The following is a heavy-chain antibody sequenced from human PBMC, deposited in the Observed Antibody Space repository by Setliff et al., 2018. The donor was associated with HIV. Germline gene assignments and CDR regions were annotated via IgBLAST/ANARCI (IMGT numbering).Heavy chain of an antibody. D-gene: IGHD2-15*01. V-gene: IGHV3-15*01. CDR2: IKSKTDGGTT. J-gene: IGHJ6*03. Sequence: GGSLRLSCAASGFTLSNAWMSWVRQAPGKGLEWVGRIKSKTDGGTTDYAASVKGRFTVSRDSSKSSVYLQMDSLKTEDTAVYYCGRVGGAAEPYYYYMDVWGKGTTVTVSS. CDR1: GFTLSNAW. CDR3: GRVGGAAEPYYYYMDV.